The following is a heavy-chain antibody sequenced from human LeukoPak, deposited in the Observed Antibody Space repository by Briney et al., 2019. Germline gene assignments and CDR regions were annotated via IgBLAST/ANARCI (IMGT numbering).Heavy chain of an antibody. D-gene: IGHD5-18*01. V-gene: IGHV4-39*01. CDR2: IYYSGST. CDR1: GGSISSSNYY. J-gene: IGHJ4*02. CDR3: ARQLRVGYSYGPGDY. Sequence: PSETLSLTCTVSGGSISSSNYYWGWIRQPPGKGLEWIGSIYYSGSTYYNPSLKSRVTISVDTSKNQFSLKLSSVTAADTAVYYCARQLRVGYSYGPGDYWGQGTLVTVSS.